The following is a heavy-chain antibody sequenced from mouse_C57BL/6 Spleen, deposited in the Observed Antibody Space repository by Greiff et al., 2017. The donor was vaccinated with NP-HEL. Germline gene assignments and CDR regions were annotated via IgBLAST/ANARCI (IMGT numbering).Heavy chain of an antibody. J-gene: IGHJ4*01. V-gene: IGHV2-2*01. D-gene: IGHD1-1*01. CDR1: GFSLTSYG. CDR3: ARNRITTVVATGYYAMDY. CDR2: IWSGGST. Sequence: QVQLQQSGPGLVQPSQSLSITCTVSGFSLTSYGVHWVRQSPGKGLEWLGVIWSGGSTDYNAAFISRLSISKDNSKSQVFFKMNSLQADDTAIYYCARNRITTVVATGYYAMDYWGQGTSVTVSS.